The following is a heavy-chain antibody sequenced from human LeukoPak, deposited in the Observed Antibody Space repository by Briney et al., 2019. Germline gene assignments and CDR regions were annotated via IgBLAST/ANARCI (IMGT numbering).Heavy chain of an antibody. CDR1: GYTFTGYY. Sequence: ASVKVSCKASGYTFTGYYMHWVRQAPGQGLEWMGWVNPNSGGTNYAQKFQGRVTMTRDTSISTAYMELSRLRSDDTAVYYCARGLRYFDWLRGQYYYYYMDVWGKGTTVTISS. D-gene: IGHD3-9*01. J-gene: IGHJ6*03. CDR3: ARGLRYFDWLRGQYYYYYMDV. V-gene: IGHV1-2*02. CDR2: VNPNSGGT.